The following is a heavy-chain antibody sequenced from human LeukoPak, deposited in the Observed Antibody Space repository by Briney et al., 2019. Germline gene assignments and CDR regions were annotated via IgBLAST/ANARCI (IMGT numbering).Heavy chain of an antibody. V-gene: IGHV3-48*03. D-gene: IGHD6-19*01. CDR1: GLTFSSYE. Sequence: PGGPLTLPCAASGLTFSSYEMTWVRQAPGKALEWRAYISSSRSTIYYADSVRGRFTISRDNAKNSLYLQMNSLRAEDTAVYYCARSLLDSSGWYYFDYWGQGTLVTVSS. J-gene: IGHJ4*02. CDR3: ARSLLDSSGWYYFDY. CDR2: ISSSRSTI.